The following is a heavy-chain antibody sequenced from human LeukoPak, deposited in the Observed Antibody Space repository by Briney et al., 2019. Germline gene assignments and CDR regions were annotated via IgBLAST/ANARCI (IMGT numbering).Heavy chain of an antibody. CDR3: ASQDCSSGWYYFDY. J-gene: IGHJ4*02. V-gene: IGHV4-39*01. D-gene: IGHD6-19*01. Sequence: SETLSLTCTVSGGSISSSSYYWGWIRQPPGKGLEWIGSIYYSGSTYYNPSLKSRVTMSVDTSKNQFSLKLNSVTAADTAVYYCASQDCSSGWYYFDYWGQGTLVTVSS. CDR2: IYYSGST. CDR1: GGSISSSSYY.